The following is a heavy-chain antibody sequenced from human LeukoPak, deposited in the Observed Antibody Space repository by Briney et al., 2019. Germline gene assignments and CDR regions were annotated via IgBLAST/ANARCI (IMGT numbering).Heavy chain of an antibody. CDR2: IYTSGST. V-gene: IGHV4-61*02. CDR3: AREPGYDSSGYYYGRNYYYYGMDV. CDR1: GGSTSSGSYY. D-gene: IGHD3-22*01. J-gene: IGHJ6*02. Sequence: SETLSLTCTVSGGSTSSGSYYWSWIRQPAGKGLEWIGRIYTSGSTNYNPSLKSRVTISVDTSKNQFSLKLSSVTAADTAVYYCAREPGYDSSGYYYGRNYYYYGMDVWGQGTTVTVSS.